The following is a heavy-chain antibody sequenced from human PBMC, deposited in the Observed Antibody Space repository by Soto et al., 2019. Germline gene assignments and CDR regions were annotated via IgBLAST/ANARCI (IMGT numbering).Heavy chain of an antibody. CDR1: GFTFSSYG. J-gene: IGHJ4*02. D-gene: IGHD4-17*01. CDR3: AREVLDYGEGAYYFDY. Sequence: QVQLVESGGGVVQPGRSLRLSCAASGFTFSSYGMHWVRQAPGKGLEWVAVIWYDGSNKYYADSVKGRFTISRDNSKNTLYLQMNSLRAEDTAVYYCAREVLDYGEGAYYFDYWGQGNLVTVSS. V-gene: IGHV3-33*01. CDR2: IWYDGSNK.